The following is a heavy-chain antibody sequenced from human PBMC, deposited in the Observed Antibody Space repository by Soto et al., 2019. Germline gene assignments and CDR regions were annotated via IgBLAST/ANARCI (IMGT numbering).Heavy chain of an antibody. V-gene: IGHV4-34*01. CDR3: ARGDVGTYDSSGYYRRGGSYWFDP. D-gene: IGHD3-22*01. CDR1: GGSFSGYY. Sequence: SETLSLTCAVYGGSFSGYYWSWIRQPPGKGLEWIGEINHSGSTNYNPSLKSRVTISVDTSKNQFSLKLSSVTAADTAVYYCARGDVGTYDSSGYYRRGGSYWFDPWGQGTLVTVSS. J-gene: IGHJ5*02. CDR2: INHSGST.